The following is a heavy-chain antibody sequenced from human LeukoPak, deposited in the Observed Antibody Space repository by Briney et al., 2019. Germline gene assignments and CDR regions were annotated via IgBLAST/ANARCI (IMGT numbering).Heavy chain of an antibody. CDR3: AREEIVVAGTDY. CDR2: INPNSGGT. D-gene: IGHD6-19*01. Sequence: APVKVSCKASGYTFTGYYMHWVRQAPGQGLEWMGWINPNSGGTNYAQKFQGRVTMTRDTSISTAYMELSRLRSDDTAVYYCAREEIVVAGTDYWGQGTLVTVS. J-gene: IGHJ4*02. V-gene: IGHV1-2*02. CDR1: GYTFTGYY.